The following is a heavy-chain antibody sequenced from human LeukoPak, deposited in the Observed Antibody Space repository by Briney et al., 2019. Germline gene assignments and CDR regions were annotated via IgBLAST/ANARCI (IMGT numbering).Heavy chain of an antibody. J-gene: IGHJ4*02. CDR3: ARVVPAAMGGGYFDY. CDR1: GGSISSGSYY. Sequence: SQTLSLTCTVSGGSISSGSYYWSWIRQPAGKGLEWIGRIYTSGSTNYNPSLKSRVTISVDTSKNQFSLKLSSVTAADTDVYYCARVVPAAMGGGYFDYWGQGTLVTVSS. V-gene: IGHV4-61*02. CDR2: IYTSGST. D-gene: IGHD2-2*01.